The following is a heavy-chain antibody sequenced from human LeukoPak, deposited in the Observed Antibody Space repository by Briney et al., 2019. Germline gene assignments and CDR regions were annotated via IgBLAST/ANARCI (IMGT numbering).Heavy chain of an antibody. CDR1: GFTFSSYA. V-gene: IGHV3-30-3*01. CDR3: TTGRYYDFWSGYYLDV. J-gene: IGHJ6*04. D-gene: IGHD3-3*01. CDR2: ISYDGSNK. Sequence: PGGSLRLSCAASGFTFSSYAMHWVRQAPGKGLEWVAVISYDGSNKYYADSVKGRFTISRDDSKNTLYLQMNSLKTEDTAVYYCTTGRYYDFWSGYYLDVWGKGTTVTVSS.